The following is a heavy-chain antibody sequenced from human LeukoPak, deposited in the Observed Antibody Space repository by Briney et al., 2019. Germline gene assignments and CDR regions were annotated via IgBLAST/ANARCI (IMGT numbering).Heavy chain of an antibody. CDR1: GYTFTNYG. Sequence: ASVKVSCKASGYTFTNYGISWVRQAPGQGLEWMGWISAYNGNTNYAQKFQGRVTMTTDTSTSTAYMELRSLRSDDTAVYYCARGVVYDSSGYCWFDPWGQGTLVTVSS. V-gene: IGHV1-18*01. D-gene: IGHD3-22*01. J-gene: IGHJ5*02. CDR3: ARGVVYDSSGYCWFDP. CDR2: ISAYNGNT.